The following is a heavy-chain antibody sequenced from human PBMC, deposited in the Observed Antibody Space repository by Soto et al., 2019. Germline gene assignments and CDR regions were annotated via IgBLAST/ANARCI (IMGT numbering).Heavy chain of an antibody. CDR3: ASNTGFYGGYNWFDP. D-gene: IGHD3-16*01. V-gene: IGHV4-31*03. CDR1: GGSIRGAAYY. Sequence: QVQLQESGPGLMKPSQTLSLTCTVSGGSIRGAAYYWSWIRHLPGKGLEWIGYIYDTGTTYYRSSLARRVTIYLDTSKNQSSLKLTSVTTANTAVYYCASNTGFYGGYNWFDPWGQGTLVTVSP. J-gene: IGHJ5*02. CDR2: IYDTGTT.